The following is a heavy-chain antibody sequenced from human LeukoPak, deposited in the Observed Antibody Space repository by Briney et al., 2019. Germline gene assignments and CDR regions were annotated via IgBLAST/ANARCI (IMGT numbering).Heavy chain of an antibody. CDR1: GYTFTSHF. Sequence: ASVKVSCKASGYTFTSHFMHWVRQAPGQGPEWMGWINPNGGGTNYAQKFQGRVTMTRDTSISTAYMDLTRLRSDDTAVYYCARDHSHSKGGDYWKVTHYMDVWGKGTTVTISS. V-gene: IGHV1-2*02. J-gene: IGHJ6*03. CDR2: INPNGGGT. CDR3: ARDHSHSKGGDYWKVTHYMDV. D-gene: IGHD4-17*01.